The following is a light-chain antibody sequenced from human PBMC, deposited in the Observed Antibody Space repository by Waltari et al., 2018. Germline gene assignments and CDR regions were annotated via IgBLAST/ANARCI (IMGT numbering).Light chain of an antibody. CDR1: NSDIGGYKY. CDR3: SSYTTSHTAYWV. J-gene: IGLJ3*02. V-gene: IGLV2-14*03. Sequence: QSALTQPASVSGSPGQSITISCSGTNSDIGGYKYVSWYQQHPGKAPKLIIYDVTNRPSGISPRFSGSKSGITASLTISGLQAEDEGDYYCSSYTTSHTAYWVFGGGTRLTVL. CDR2: DVT.